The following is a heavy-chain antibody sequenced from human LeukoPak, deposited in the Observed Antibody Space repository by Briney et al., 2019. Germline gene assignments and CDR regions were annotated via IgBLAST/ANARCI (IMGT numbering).Heavy chain of an antibody. CDR1: GGSFSGYY. CDR2: INHSGST. J-gene: IGHJ5*02. D-gene: IGHD6-13*01. CDR3: ARSIAQYNWFDP. Sequence: SETLSLTCAVYGGSFSGYYWSWIRQPPGKGLEWIGEINHSGSTNYNPSLKSRVTISVDTSKNQFSLKLSSVTAADTAVYYCARSIAQYNWFDPWGQETLVTVSS. V-gene: IGHV4-34*01.